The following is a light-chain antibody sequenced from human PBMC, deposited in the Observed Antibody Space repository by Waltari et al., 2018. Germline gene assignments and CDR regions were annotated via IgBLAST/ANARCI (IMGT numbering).Light chain of an antibody. Sequence: QSALTQPASVSGSPGQSIPIPCTGTSSYGGGDNSVSWYQQHPGKAPKLMSYDVSYRPSGVSNRFSGSKSSNTASLTISGLRSEDEADYYCTSYISSSTRYVFGAGTKVTVL. V-gene: IGLV2-14*03. CDR1: SSYGGGDNS. CDR3: TSYISSSTRYV. CDR2: DVS. J-gene: IGLJ1*01.